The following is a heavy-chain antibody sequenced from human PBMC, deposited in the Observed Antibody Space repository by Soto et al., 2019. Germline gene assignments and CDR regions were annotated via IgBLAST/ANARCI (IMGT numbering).Heavy chain of an antibody. V-gene: IGHV1-69*13. J-gene: IGHJ5*02. CDR2: IIPIFGTA. Sequence: ASVKVSCKASGGTFSSYAISWVRQAPGQGLEWMGGIIPIFGTANYAQKFQGRVTITADESTSTAYMELSSLRSEDTAVYYCARDSSTIFGVVIPNWFDPWGQGTLVTVSS. CDR3: ARDSSTIFGVVIPNWFDP. D-gene: IGHD3-3*01. CDR1: GGTFSSYA.